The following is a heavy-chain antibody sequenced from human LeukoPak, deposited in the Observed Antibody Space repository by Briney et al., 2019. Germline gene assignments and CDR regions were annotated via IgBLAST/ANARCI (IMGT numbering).Heavy chain of an antibody. D-gene: IGHD5-24*01. CDR1: RFTFRSYA. CDR3: AKDRERWLPNQGHYFDY. CDR2: ISGTGGST. Sequence: GGSLRLSCAPSRFTFRSYAMSWVPHSPGEGLECVSAISGTGGSTYYANSVKGRSTISRDNSKNTLYLQMNSLRAEDTAVYYCAKDRERWLPNQGHYFDYWGQGTLVTVSS. J-gene: IGHJ4*02. V-gene: IGHV3-23*01.